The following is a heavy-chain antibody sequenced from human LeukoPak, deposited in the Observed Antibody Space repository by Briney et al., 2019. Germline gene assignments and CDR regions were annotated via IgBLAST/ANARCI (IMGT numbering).Heavy chain of an antibody. Sequence: GGSLRLSCAASGFTFSSYGMSWVRQAPGKGLEWVSAISGSGGSTYYADSVKGRFTISRDNSKNTLYLQMNSLRAEDTAVYYCARFPDTAMDPGSDYWGQGTLVTVSS. V-gene: IGHV3-23*01. J-gene: IGHJ4*02. D-gene: IGHD5-18*01. CDR3: ARFPDTAMDPGSDY. CDR1: GFTFSSYG. CDR2: ISGSGGST.